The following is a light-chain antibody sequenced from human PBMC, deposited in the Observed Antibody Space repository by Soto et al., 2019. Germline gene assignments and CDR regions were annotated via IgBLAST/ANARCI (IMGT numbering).Light chain of an antibody. CDR1: QTISDNH. Sequence: DIVLTQSPGTLSLSPGERATLSCRASQTISDNHLAWYQQKPGQSPRLLISGASVRAPGVPDRFSGSGSETAFTLPISRLEPEDFGFYYCQQYGSSPKISFGPGTKVDIK. CDR3: QQYGSSPKIS. J-gene: IGKJ3*01. V-gene: IGKV3-20*01. CDR2: GAS.